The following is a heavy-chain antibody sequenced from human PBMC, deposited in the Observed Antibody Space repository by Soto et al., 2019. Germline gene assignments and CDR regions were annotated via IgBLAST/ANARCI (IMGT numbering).Heavy chain of an antibody. CDR3: AKAPGGGYYRTFDY. CDR1: GFTFSSYA. V-gene: IGHV3-23*01. D-gene: IGHD3-22*01. Sequence: PGGFLRLSCAASGFTFSSYAMSWVRQAPGKGLEWVSAISGSGGSTYYADSVKGRFTISRDNSKNTLYLQMNSLRAEDTAVYYCAKAPGGGYYRTFDYWGQGTLVTVS. CDR2: ISGSGGST. J-gene: IGHJ4*02.